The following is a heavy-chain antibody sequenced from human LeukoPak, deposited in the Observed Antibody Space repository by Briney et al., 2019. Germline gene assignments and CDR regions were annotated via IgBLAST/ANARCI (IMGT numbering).Heavy chain of an antibody. D-gene: IGHD5-18*01. Sequence: GGSLRLSCAASGFTFCSYGMHWVRQAPGKGLEWVAVISYEGSNKYYADSVKGRFTISRDNSKNTLYLQMNSLRAEDTAVYYCAKVIGYSYGSDHDAFDIWGQGTMVTVSS. V-gene: IGHV3-30*18. CDR3: AKVIGYSYGSDHDAFDI. CDR2: ISYEGSNK. CDR1: GFTFCSYG. J-gene: IGHJ3*02.